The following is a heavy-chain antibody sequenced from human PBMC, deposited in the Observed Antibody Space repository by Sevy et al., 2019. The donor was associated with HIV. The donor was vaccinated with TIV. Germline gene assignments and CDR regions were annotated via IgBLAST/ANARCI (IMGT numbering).Heavy chain of an antibody. CDR3: AKAGDLGPFDF. CDR1: GFSFTAYA. J-gene: IGHJ4*02. CDR2: IKNDGTNK. D-gene: IGHD3-16*01. V-gene: IGHV3-30*18. Sequence: GGSLRLSCAASGFSFTAYAIHWVRQAPGKALEWLAVIKNDGTNKFYADSVKGRFTVSRDNSRNTLSLQMDILSTEDTAIYYCAKAGDLGPFDFWGLGTRVTVSS.